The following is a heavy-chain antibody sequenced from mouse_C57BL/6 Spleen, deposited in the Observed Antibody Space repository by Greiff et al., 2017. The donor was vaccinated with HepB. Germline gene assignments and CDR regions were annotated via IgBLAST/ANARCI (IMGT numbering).Heavy chain of an antibody. V-gene: IGHV5-17*01. J-gene: IGHJ1*03. Sequence: EVKLQESGGGLVKPGGSLKLSCAASGFTFSDYGMHWVRQAPEKGLEWVAYISSGSSTIYYADTVKGRFTISRDNAKNTLFLQMTSLRSEDTAMYYCARLGRDWYFDVWGTGTTVTVSS. CDR1: GFTFSDYG. CDR3: ARLGRDWYFDV. CDR2: ISSGSSTI. D-gene: IGHD4-1*01.